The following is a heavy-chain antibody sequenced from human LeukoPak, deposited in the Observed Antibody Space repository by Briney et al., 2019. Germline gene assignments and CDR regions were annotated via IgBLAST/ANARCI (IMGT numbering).Heavy chain of an antibody. CDR2: ISASGGST. Sequence: GGSLRLSCAASGFIFSSYAMTWVRQAPGRGLEWVSAISASGGSTYYADSVKGRFTISRDNSKNTLYLQMSSLRVEDTAVYYCANPRQMANFDFWGQGTLVTVSS. CDR3: ANPRQMANFDF. D-gene: IGHD5-24*01. V-gene: IGHV3-23*01. J-gene: IGHJ4*02. CDR1: GFIFSSYA.